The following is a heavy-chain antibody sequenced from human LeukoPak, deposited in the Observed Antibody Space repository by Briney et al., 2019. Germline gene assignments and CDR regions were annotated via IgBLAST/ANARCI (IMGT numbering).Heavy chain of an antibody. J-gene: IGHJ4*02. V-gene: IGHV3-7*01. D-gene: IGHD5-24*01. Sequence: GGSLRLSCAVSGLTFRSYWMSWVRQAPGKGLEWVANINQEESEKYFVDSVKGRFTISRDNAKNLMYLQMNTLRAEGTAVYYCARERDGRFFDYWGQGTLVTVSS. CDR1: GLTFRSYW. CDR2: INQEESEK. CDR3: ARERDGRFFDY.